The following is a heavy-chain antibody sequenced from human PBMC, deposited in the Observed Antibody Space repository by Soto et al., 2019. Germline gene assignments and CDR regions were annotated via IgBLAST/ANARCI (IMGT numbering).Heavy chain of an antibody. V-gene: IGHV3-30*18. CDR3: AKDRVEMATNGILDY. Sequence: GGSLRLSCAASGFTFSSYGMHWVRQAPGKGLEWVAVISYDGSNKYYADSVKGRFTISRDNSKNTLYLQMNSLRAEDTAVYYCAKDRVEMATNGILDYWGQGTLVTVSS. CDR1: GFTFSSYG. CDR2: ISYDGSNK. D-gene: IGHD1-1*01. J-gene: IGHJ4*02.